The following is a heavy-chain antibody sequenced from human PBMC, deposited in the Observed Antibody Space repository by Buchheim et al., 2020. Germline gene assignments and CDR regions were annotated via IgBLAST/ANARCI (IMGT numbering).Heavy chain of an antibody. CDR1: GFTFSSYG. V-gene: IGHV3-33*01. CDR2: IWYDGSNK. Sequence: QVQLVESGGGVVQPGRSLRLSCAASGFTFSSYGMHWVRQAPGKGLEWVAVIWYDGSNKYYADSVKGRFTISRDNSKNTLYLQMNSLRAEDTAVYYCARDRGGSSDLYGMDVWGQGTT. CDR3: ARDRGGSSDLYGMDV. D-gene: IGHD6-6*01. J-gene: IGHJ6*02.